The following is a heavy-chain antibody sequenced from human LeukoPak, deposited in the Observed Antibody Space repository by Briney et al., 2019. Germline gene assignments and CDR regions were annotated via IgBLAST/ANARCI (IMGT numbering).Heavy chain of an antibody. CDR1: GFTFSSYS. D-gene: IGHD1-26*01. Sequence: PGGSLRLSCAASGFTFSSYSMNWVRQAPWKGLEWVSYISSSSSTIYYADSVKGRFTISRDNAKNSLYLQMSSLRAEDTAVYYCARGSTMGATDAFDIWGQGTMVTVSS. CDR3: ARGSTMGATDAFDI. J-gene: IGHJ3*02. CDR2: ISSSSSTI. V-gene: IGHV3-48*01.